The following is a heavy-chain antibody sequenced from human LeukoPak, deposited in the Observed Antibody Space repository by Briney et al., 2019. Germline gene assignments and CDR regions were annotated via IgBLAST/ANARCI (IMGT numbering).Heavy chain of an antibody. CDR1: GFTFSSYA. D-gene: IGHD2-21*01. V-gene: IGHV3-30-3*01. CDR2: ISYDGSNK. CDR3: ARSYSGLTADY. J-gene: IGHJ4*02. Sequence: PGRSLRLSCAASGFTFSSYAMHWVRQAPGKGLEWVAVISYDGSNKYYADSVKGRFTISRDNSKNTLYLQMNSLRAADTAVYYCARSYSGLTADYWGQGTLVTLSS.